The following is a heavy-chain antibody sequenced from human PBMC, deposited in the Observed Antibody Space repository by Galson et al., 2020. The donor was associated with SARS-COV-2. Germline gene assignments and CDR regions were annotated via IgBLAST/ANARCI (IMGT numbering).Heavy chain of an antibody. V-gene: IGHV3-23*01. CDR1: GFTFSSYA. CDR3: AKDVEYSSSSVTFYYYYGMDV. Sequence: GESLRLSCEASGFTFSSYAMSWVRQAPGKGLEWVSAISGSGISTYYADSVKGRFTTSRDNSKNTLFLQMNSLRAEDTAVYYCAKDVEYSSSSVTFYYYYGMDVWGQGTSVTVSS. CDR2: ISGSGIST. J-gene: IGHJ6*02. D-gene: IGHD6-6*01.